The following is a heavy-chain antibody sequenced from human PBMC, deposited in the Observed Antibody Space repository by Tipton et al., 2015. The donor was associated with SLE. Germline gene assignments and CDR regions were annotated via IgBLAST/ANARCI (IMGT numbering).Heavy chain of an antibody. D-gene: IGHD3-10*01. CDR3: ARDWGYYYGSGPGAFDI. CDR2: IKQDGSEK. Sequence: SLRLSCAASGFTFSSYWMSWFRQAPGKGLEWVANIKQDGSEKYYVDSGKGRFTISRDNAKNSLYLQMNSLRAEDTAMYYCARDWGYYYGSGPGAFDIWGQGTMVTVSS. CDR1: GFTFSSYW. J-gene: IGHJ3*02. V-gene: IGHV3-7*01.